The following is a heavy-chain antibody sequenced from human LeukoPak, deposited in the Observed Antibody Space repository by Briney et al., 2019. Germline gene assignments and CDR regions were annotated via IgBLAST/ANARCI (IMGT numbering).Heavy chain of an antibody. D-gene: IGHD5-18*01. CDR3: ASEAAMDPSFDY. V-gene: IGHV4-30-4*01. CDR2: IYYSGST. Sequence: PSQTLSLTCTVSGGSISRGDYYWSWIRQPPGKGLEWIGDIYYSGSTYYNPSLKSRLTLAVDTSKNQFSRKLSSVTAADTAVYYCASEAAMDPSFDYWGQGTLVTVSS. J-gene: IGHJ4*02. CDR1: GGSISRGDYY.